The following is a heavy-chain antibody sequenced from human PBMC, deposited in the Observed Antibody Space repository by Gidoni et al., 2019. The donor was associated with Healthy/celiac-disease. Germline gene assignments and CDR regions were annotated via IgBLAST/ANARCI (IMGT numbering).Heavy chain of an antibody. Sequence: EVQLVQSGAEVKKPGESLKISCKGSGYSFTSYWIGWVRQMPGKGLEWMGIIYPGDSDTRYSPSFQGQVTISADKSISTAYLQWSSLKASDTAMYYCATLPYDILTGSWWFGGAFDIWGQGTMVTVSS. J-gene: IGHJ3*02. D-gene: IGHD3-9*01. CDR2: IYPGDSDT. CDR1: GYSFTSYW. CDR3: ATLPYDILTGSWWFGGAFDI. V-gene: IGHV5-51*01.